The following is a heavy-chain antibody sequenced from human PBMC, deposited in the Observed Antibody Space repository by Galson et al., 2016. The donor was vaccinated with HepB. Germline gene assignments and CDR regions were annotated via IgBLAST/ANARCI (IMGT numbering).Heavy chain of an antibody. CDR1: GFTFSRNS. Sequence: SLRLSCAASGFTFSRNSMNWVRQAPGKGLEWVSYINSRSSSTYYADSAKGRFTISRDNAQNSLYLQMNSLRDDDTAVYYCTRELGAGYTTWFDTWGQGTLVTVSS. V-gene: IGHV3-48*02. J-gene: IGHJ5*02. CDR2: INSRSSST. D-gene: IGHD1-1*01. CDR3: TRELGAGYTTWFDT.